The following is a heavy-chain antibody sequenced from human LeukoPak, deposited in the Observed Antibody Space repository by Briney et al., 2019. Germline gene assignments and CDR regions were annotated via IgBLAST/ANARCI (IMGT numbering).Heavy chain of an antibody. CDR3: ARESGGLRFISTWFDP. Sequence: SETLSLTCTVSGGSISSGDYYWSWIRQPPGKGLEWIGYIYYSGSTNYNPSLKSRVTISVDTSKNQFSLKLSSVTAADTAVYYCARESGGLRFISTWFDPWGQGTLVTVSS. J-gene: IGHJ5*02. CDR1: GGSISSGDYY. V-gene: IGHV4-61*08. CDR2: IYYSGST. D-gene: IGHD3-3*01.